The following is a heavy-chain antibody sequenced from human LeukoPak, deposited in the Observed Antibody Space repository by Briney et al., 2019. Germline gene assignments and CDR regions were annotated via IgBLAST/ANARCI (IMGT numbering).Heavy chain of an antibody. Sequence: SETLSLTCTVSGYSLSSGYYWRWIRQPPGKGLEWIGSVDHSGGTYYNPSLRSLVSISVDTSKNQFSLKLSSVTAAGTAVYSCAGFTFFRGVITFDYWGQGTLVTVSS. J-gene: IGHJ4*02. V-gene: IGHV4-38-2*02. CDR1: GYSLSSGYY. D-gene: IGHD3-10*01. CDR3: AGFTFFRGVITFDY. CDR2: VDHSGGT.